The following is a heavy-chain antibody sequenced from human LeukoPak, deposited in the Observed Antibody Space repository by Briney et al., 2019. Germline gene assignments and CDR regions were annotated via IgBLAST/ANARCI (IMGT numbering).Heavy chain of an antibody. J-gene: IGHJ4*02. Sequence: EASVKVSCKASGYTFTAYYIHWVRQATGQRLEWMGWVNPNSGASKYAQKFQGRVTMTRDESISTAYMDLRSLTSDDTAIHYCAREMAVPGEPDPIVYWVQGTLVTVSS. CDR1: GYTFTAYY. D-gene: IGHD6-19*01. V-gene: IGHV1-2*02. CDR2: VNPNSGAS. CDR3: AREMAVPGEPDPIVY.